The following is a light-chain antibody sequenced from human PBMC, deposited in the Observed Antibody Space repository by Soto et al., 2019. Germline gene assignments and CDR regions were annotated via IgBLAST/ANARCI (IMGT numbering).Light chain of an antibody. Sequence: QSALTQPASVSGSPGQSITISCTGTSSDVGGYNYVSWYQQHPDEAPKLMIYDVSNRPSGVSNRFSGSKSGDTASLTTSGLQAEDEADYYCSSYTSRSTVAFGGGTKLTVL. J-gene: IGLJ2*01. CDR2: DVS. CDR3: SSYTSRSTVA. CDR1: SSDVGGYNY. V-gene: IGLV2-14*01.